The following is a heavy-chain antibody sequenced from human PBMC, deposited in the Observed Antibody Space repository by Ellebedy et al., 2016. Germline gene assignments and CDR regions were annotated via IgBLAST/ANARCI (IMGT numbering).Heavy chain of an antibody. V-gene: IGHV3-64*01. D-gene: IGHD2-15*01. CDR2: ISSNGGST. Sequence: GESLKISCAASGFTFSSYSMNWVRQAPGKGLEYVSAISSNGGSTYYANSVKGRFTISRDNAKNSLYLQMNSLRAEDTAVYYCAREGSGGSCYHYWGQGTLVTVSS. CDR3: AREGSGGSCYHY. J-gene: IGHJ4*02. CDR1: GFTFSSYS.